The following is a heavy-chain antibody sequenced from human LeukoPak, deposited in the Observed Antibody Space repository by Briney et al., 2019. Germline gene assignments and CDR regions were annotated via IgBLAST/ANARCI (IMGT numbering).Heavy chain of an antibody. CDR3: ARPYSSSWGRFDY. Sequence: AGGSLRLSCAASGFTFSSSSMNWVRQAPGKGLEWVSYISSSSTIYYADSVKGRFTISRDNAKNSLYLQMNSLRDEDTAVYYCARPYSSSWGRFDYWGQGTLVTVSS. D-gene: IGHD6-13*01. CDR2: ISSSSTI. V-gene: IGHV3-48*02. J-gene: IGHJ4*02. CDR1: GFTFSSSS.